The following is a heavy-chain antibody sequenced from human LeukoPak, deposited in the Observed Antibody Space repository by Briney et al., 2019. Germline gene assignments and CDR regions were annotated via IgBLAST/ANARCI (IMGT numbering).Heavy chain of an antibody. D-gene: IGHD3-3*01. V-gene: IGHV3-7*04. CDR3: TRGQYYDFWSGYHGNFFDF. Sequence: SVKGRFTISRDNAKNSLYLQMNSPRAEDTAVYYCTRGQYYDFWSGYHGNFFDFWGQGALVTVSS. J-gene: IGHJ4*02.